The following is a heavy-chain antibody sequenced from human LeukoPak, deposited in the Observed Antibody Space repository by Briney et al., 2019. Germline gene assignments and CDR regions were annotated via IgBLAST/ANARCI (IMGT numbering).Heavy chain of an antibody. J-gene: IGHJ4*02. Sequence: GGSLRLSCAASGFSFSSYAVSWVRQAPGKGLEWISYIDSGSSTIYYADSVRGRFTSSRDNANNSLYLHLNGLRPEDTAVYYCARDPVVEPLDYWGQGTLVTVSS. V-gene: IGHV3-48*04. D-gene: IGHD1-1*01. CDR1: GFSFSSYA. CDR2: IDSGSSTI. CDR3: ARDPVVEPLDY.